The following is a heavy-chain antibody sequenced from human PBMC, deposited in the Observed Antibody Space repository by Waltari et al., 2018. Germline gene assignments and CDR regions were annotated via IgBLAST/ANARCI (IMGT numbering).Heavy chain of an antibody. CDR3: AHRESVEDYGDNNWFDP. D-gene: IGHD4-17*01. V-gene: IGHV2-5*02. J-gene: IGHJ5*02. CDR2: IYWDDDK. CDR1: GFSLSTSGVG. Sequence: QITLKESGPTLVKPTQTPTLTCTFSGFSLSTSGVGVGWIRQPPGKALEWLAPIYWDDDKRYSPSLKSRLTITKDTSKNQVVLTMTNMDPVDTATYYCAHRESVEDYGDNNWFDPWGQGTLVTVSS.